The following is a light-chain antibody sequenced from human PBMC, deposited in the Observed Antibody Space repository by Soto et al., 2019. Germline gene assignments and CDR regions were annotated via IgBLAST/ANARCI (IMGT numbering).Light chain of an antibody. CDR2: AAS. V-gene: IGKV1-39*01. CDR3: QQSYSTLFT. J-gene: IGKJ3*01. Sequence: DIQMNQSPSSLSASVGDRVTITCRASQTIIRYLNWYQQKPGRAPNLLIYAASSLQSGVPSRFSGSGYGTEFTLTISSLQPEDFATYYCQQSYSTLFTFGPGTKVEIK. CDR1: QTIIRY.